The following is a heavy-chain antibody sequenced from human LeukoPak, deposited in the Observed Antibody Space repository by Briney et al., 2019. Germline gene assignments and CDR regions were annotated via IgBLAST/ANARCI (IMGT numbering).Heavy chain of an antibody. Sequence: PSETLSLTCTVSGGSISRSRYYWGWLRQPPGKGLEWIGYISYSGSTKYNPSLKSRVTISVDTSKNQFSLKVNSVTAADTAVYYCARRGVEMAPVRPDNWFDPWGQGTLVTVSS. J-gene: IGHJ5*02. V-gene: IGHV4-61*05. D-gene: IGHD5-24*01. CDR2: ISYSGST. CDR3: ARRGVEMAPVRPDNWFDP. CDR1: GGSISRSRYY.